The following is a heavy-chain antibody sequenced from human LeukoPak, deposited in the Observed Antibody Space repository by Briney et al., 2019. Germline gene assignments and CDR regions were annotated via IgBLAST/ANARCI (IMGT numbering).Heavy chain of an antibody. CDR1: GGSISSYY. CDR2: INHSGST. V-gene: IGHV4-34*01. J-gene: IGHJ4*02. Sequence: SETLSLTCTVSGGSISSYYWSWIRQPPGKGLEWIGEINHSGSTNYNPSLKSRVTISVDTSKNQFSLKLSSVTAADTAVYYCARGGNSFPPFDYWGQGTLVTVSS. D-gene: IGHD4-23*01. CDR3: ARGGNSFPPFDY.